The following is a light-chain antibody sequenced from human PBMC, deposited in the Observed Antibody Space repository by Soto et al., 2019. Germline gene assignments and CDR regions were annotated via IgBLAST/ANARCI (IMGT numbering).Light chain of an antibody. J-gene: IGKJ3*01. V-gene: IGKV1-27*01. CDR2: AAS. Sequence: DIPMTQSPSSLSASVGDRVTITCRASQDISHYLAWYQQKPGKVPKLLIYAASTLQSGVPSRFSGSGSGTDFTLTISSLQPEDVATYYCQKYDSAPLTFGPGTKVHIK. CDR3: QKYDSAPLT. CDR1: QDISHY.